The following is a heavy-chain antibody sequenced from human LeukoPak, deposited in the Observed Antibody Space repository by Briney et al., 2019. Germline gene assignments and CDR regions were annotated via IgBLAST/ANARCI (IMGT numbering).Heavy chain of an antibody. V-gene: IGHV3-30*18. CDR1: GFTFSTCG. D-gene: IGHD2-15*01. CDR3: AKAGRDCSGASCYNYGMDV. J-gene: IGHJ6*02. Sequence: GRSLRLSCAVSGFTFSTCGMHWVRRAPGKGLEWVAVISSDGNDKYYAVSVKGRFTISRDNSKNTLYLQMNSLRAEDTAVYYCAKAGRDCSGASCYNYGMDVWGQGTTVTVSS. CDR2: ISSDGNDK.